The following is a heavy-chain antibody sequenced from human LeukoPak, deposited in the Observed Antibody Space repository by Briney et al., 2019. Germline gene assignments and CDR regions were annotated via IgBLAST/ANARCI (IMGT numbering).Heavy chain of an antibody. CDR3: ARLIAARNYYYYYMDV. J-gene: IGHJ6*03. CDR1: GGSISSYY. D-gene: IGHD6-6*01. V-gene: IGHV4-39*01. CDR2: IYYSGST. Sequence: SETLSLTCTVSGGSISSYYWGWIRQPPGKGLEWIGSIYYSGSTYYNPSLKSRVTISVDTSKNQFSLKLSSVTAADTAVYYCARLIAARNYYYYYMDVWGKGTTVTVSS.